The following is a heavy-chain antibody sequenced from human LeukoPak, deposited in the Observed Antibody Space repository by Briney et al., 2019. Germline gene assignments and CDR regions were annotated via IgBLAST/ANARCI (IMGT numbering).Heavy chain of an antibody. Sequence: GGSLRLSCAASGFTFSSYAMSWVRQAPGEGLEWVSTITGGGGRTYLADSVKGRFTISRDNPENTLYLQMNSLRAEDTAVYFCARTSHFECWGQGTQVTVSS. CDR2: ITGGGGRT. CDR1: GFTFSSYA. D-gene: IGHD1-14*01. CDR3: ARTSHFEC. V-gene: IGHV3-23*01. J-gene: IGHJ4*02.